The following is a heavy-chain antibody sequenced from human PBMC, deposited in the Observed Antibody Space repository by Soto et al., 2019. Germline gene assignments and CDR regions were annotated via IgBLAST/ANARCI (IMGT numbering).Heavy chain of an antibody. CDR1: GFTFSSYS. CDR3: ARVRWSYGDYEARYYYYGMDV. Sequence: PGGSLRLSCAASGFTFSSYSMNWVRQAPGKGLEWVSSISSSSSYIYYADSVKGRFTISRDNAKNSLYLQMNSLRAEDTAVYYCARVRWSYGDYEARYYYYGMDVWGQGTTVTVSS. CDR2: ISSSSSYI. V-gene: IGHV3-21*01. J-gene: IGHJ6*02. D-gene: IGHD4-17*01.